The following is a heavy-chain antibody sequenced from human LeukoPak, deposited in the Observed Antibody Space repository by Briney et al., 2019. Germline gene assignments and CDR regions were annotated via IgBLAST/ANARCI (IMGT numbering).Heavy chain of an antibody. Sequence: PGGSLRLSCAASGFTFSSYSMNWVRQAPGKGLEWVSSISSSSSYIYYADSVKGRFTISRDNAKNSLYLQMNSLRAEDTAVYYCARVVAVAGTGAYAFDIWGQGTIVTVSS. J-gene: IGHJ3*02. CDR2: ISSSSSYI. CDR1: GFTFSSYS. CDR3: ARVVAVAGTGAYAFDI. D-gene: IGHD6-19*01. V-gene: IGHV3-21*01.